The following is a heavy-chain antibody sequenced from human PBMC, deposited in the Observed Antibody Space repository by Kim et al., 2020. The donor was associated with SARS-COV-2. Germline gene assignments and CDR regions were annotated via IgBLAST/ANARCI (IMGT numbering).Heavy chain of an antibody. CDR3: ARVFRVTFYSGMDV. V-gene: IGHV3-74*01. D-gene: IGHD3-3*01. J-gene: IGHJ6*02. CDR2: INSDGSST. CDR1: GFTFSSYW. Sequence: GGSLRLSCAASGFTFSSYWMHWVRQAPGKGLVWVSRINSDGSSTNYADSVKGRFTVSRDNAKDTLYLQMDSLRAKDSAVYYCARVFRVTFYSGMDVWGQG.